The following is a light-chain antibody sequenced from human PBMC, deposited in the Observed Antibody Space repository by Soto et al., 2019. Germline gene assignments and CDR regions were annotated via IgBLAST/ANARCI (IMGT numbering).Light chain of an antibody. CDR3: QQRHNWPIT. CDR1: QSIGYY. CDR2: DAS. Sequence: EIVLTQSPATLSLSPGERATLSCRASQSIGYYLAWYQEKPGQAPRLLIYDASIRATGIPARFSGSWSGTDFTLTISGLEPADLGVYYCQQRHNWPITFGQGTRLEIK. V-gene: IGKV3-11*01. J-gene: IGKJ5*01.